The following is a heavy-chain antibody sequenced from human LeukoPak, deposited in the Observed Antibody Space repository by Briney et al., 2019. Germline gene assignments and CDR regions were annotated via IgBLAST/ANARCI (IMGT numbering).Heavy chain of an antibody. Sequence: PGGSLRLSCAASGFTFSGYAMNWVRQAPGKGLEWVSHIYSSDATYADSVNGRFSISRDNAKNSLFLQMNSRRDEDTAVYYCARDLHYAFDIWGQGTMVTVSS. V-gene: IGHV3-48*02. CDR1: GFTFSGYA. CDR3: ARDLHYAFDI. D-gene: IGHD3-10*01. J-gene: IGHJ3*02. CDR2: IYSSDAT.